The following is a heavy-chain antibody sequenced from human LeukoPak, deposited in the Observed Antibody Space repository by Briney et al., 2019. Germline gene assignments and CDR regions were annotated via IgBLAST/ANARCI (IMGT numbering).Heavy chain of an antibody. CDR1: GGSISYYY. Sequence: PSETLSLTCIVSGGSISYYYWSWIRQPPGKGLEWIGYIYYSGTTNYNPSLKSRVTISLDTSKHQFSLKLSSVTAADTAVYYCARWDYDILTGYYEGWFDPWGQGTLVTVSS. J-gene: IGHJ5*02. D-gene: IGHD3-9*01. CDR2: IYYSGTT. V-gene: IGHV4-59*08. CDR3: ARWDYDILTGYYEGWFDP.